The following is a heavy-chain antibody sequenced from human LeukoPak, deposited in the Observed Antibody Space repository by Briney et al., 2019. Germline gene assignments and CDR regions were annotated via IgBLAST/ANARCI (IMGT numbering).Heavy chain of an antibody. CDR3: VRIYCTSTSCYGDSYYGMDV. CDR1: GGSISSSSYY. CDR2: IYYSGNT. D-gene: IGHD2-2*01. Sequence: SETLSLTCTVSGGSISSSSYYWGWIRQPPGKGLEWIGSIYYSGNTYYNPSLKSRGTISVDTSKNQFSLKLSSVTAADTAVYYCVRIYCTSTSCYGDSYYGMDVWGQGTTVTVSS. J-gene: IGHJ6*02. V-gene: IGHV4-39*01.